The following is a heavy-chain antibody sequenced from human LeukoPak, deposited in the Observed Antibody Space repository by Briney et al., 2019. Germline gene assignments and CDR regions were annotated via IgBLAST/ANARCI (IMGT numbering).Heavy chain of an antibody. CDR2: ISAYNGNT. Sequence: ASVKVSCKASGYTFTSYGISWVRQAPGQGLEWRGWISAYNGNTNYAQKFQGRVTMTRDTSISTAYMELSRLRSDDTAVYYCARDLVAGDAFDIWGQGTMVTVSS. CDR3: ARDLVAGDAFDI. CDR1: GYTFTSYG. V-gene: IGHV1-18*01. D-gene: IGHD2-15*01. J-gene: IGHJ3*02.